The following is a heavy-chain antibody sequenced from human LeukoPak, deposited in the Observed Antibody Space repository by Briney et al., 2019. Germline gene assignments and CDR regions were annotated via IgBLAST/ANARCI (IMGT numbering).Heavy chain of an antibody. Sequence: KPSETLSLTCTVSGGSISSYYWSWIRQPPGKGLEWIGYIYYSGSTNYNPSLKSRVTISVDTSKNQFSLKLSSVTAADTAVYYCASAYHFWTTFDYWALGTLVTVYS. CDR1: GGSISSYY. D-gene: IGHD3-3*01. CDR3: ASAYHFWTTFDY. J-gene: IGHJ5*01. V-gene: IGHV4-59*01. CDR2: IYYSGST.